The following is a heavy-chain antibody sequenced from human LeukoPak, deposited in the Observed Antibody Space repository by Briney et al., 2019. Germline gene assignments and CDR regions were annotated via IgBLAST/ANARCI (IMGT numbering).Heavy chain of an antibody. Sequence: GGSLRLSCAASGFTVSSNYMSWVRQAPGKGLEWVSVIYSGGSTYYADSVKGRFTISRDNSKNTLYLQMNSLRAEDTAVYYCVRGDYGDYTLFDYWGQGALVTVSS. J-gene: IGHJ4*02. V-gene: IGHV3-53*01. CDR1: GFTVSSNY. CDR2: IYSGGST. CDR3: VRGDYGDYTLFDY. D-gene: IGHD4-17*01.